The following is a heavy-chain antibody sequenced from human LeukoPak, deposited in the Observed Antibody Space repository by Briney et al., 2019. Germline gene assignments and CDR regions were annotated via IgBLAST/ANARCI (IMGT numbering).Heavy chain of an antibody. CDR3: ARPHHSLLYLYIDV. D-gene: IGHD2-21*01. CDR2: LYHSDSA. CDR1: GYSISNGYY. V-gene: IGHV4-38-2*01. J-gene: IGHJ6*03. Sequence: SETLSLTCAVSGYSISNGYYWVWIRQPPGRGLEWIGSLYHSDSAYYNTSLRSRVSMSVDTSKNQFSLTLSFVTADDTAVYYFARPHHSLLYLYIDVWGSGTTVTVSS.